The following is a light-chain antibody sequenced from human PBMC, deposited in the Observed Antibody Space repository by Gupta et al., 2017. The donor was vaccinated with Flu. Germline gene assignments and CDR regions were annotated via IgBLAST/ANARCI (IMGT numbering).Light chain of an antibody. V-gene: IGKV1-33*01. Sequence: DIQMTQSPSSLSASVGDSVTITCQASQDINNYLNWYQQKPGKAPKLLIYDASNLETGVPSRFSGRGSGTDFTLTISSLQPEDIATCYCQQFGNVPPTFGPGTKVEIK. CDR3: QQFGNVPPT. CDR1: QDINNY. CDR2: DAS. J-gene: IGKJ3*01.